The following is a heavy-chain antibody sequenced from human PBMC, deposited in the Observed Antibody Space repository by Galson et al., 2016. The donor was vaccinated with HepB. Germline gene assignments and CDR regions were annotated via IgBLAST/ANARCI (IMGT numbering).Heavy chain of an antibody. CDR1: GFTFSDFY. J-gene: IGHJ6*03. CDR3: ARDHSSNWYAGYYYYMDV. Sequence: SLRLSCAASGFTFSDFYMSWVRQAPGKGLEYVSHISHRGRDTNYADSVKGRFTISRDNAKKSLYLQLSSLRAEDTASYYCARDHSSNWYAGYYYYMDVWGKRTTVTVSS. CDR2: ISHRGRDT. D-gene: IGHD6-13*01. V-gene: IGHV3-11*06.